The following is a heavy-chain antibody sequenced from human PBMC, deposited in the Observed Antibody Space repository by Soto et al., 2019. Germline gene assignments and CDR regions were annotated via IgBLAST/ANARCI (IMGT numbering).Heavy chain of an antibody. J-gene: IGHJ4*02. V-gene: IGHV3-21*01. D-gene: IGHD2-15*01. CDR3: AREGILFG. CDR2: ISSSSSYI. CDR1: GFPFSSYS. Sequence: PXESMRISSAASGFPFSSYSMNWVRQAPGKGLEWVSSISSSSSYIYYADSVKGRFTISRDNAKNSLYLQMNSLRAEDTAVYYCAREGILFGRGQGTLVTVSS.